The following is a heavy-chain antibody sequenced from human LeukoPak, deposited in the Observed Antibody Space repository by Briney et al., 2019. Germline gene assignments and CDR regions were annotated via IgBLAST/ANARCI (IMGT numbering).Heavy chain of an antibody. V-gene: IGHV3-30-3*01. CDR2: ISYDGSNK. D-gene: IGHD3-3*01. CDR3: AKDQGRITIFGVVTVYGMDV. Sequence: GGSLRLSCAASGFTFSSYAMHWVRQAPGKGLEWVAVISYDGSNKYYADSVKGRFTISRDNSKNTLYLQMNTLRPEDTAVYYCAKDQGRITIFGVVTVYGMDVWGQGTTVTVSS. CDR1: GFTFSSYA. J-gene: IGHJ6*02.